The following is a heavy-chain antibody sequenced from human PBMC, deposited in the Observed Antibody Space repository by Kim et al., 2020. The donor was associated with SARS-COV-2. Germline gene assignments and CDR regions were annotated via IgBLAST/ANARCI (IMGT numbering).Heavy chain of an antibody. CDR3: AKDMGYYDSSGYAPTPFDY. Sequence: GGSLRLSCAASGFTFSSYAMHWVRQAPGKGLEWVAVIWYDGSNKYYADSVKGRFTISRDNSKNTLYLQMNSLRAEDTAVYYCAKDMGYYDSSGYAPTPFDYWGQGTLVTVSS. J-gene: IGHJ4*02. V-gene: IGHV3-33*06. CDR1: GFTFSSYA. D-gene: IGHD3-22*01. CDR2: IWYDGSNK.